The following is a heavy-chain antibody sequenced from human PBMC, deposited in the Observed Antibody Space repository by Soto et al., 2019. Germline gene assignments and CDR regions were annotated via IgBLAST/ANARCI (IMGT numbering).Heavy chain of an antibody. CDR3: ARDTSSGWPDY. D-gene: IGHD6-19*01. Sequence: SETLSLTCAVYGGSFSGYYWSWIRQPPGKGLEGIGEINHSGSTNYNPSLKSRVTISVDTSKNQFSLKLSSVTAADTAVYYCARDTSSGWPDYWGQGTLVTVSS. V-gene: IGHV4-34*01. CDR2: INHSGST. J-gene: IGHJ4*02. CDR1: GGSFSGYY.